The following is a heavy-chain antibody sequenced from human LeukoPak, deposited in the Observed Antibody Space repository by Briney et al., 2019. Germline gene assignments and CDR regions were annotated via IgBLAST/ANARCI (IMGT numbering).Heavy chain of an antibody. D-gene: IGHD4-11*01. CDR3: ARDDNYGIFVNVDY. V-gene: IGHV1-2*02. Sequence: ASVKVSCKASGYNFTDYYMHWVRQAPGQGLEWMGWINPNSGDTNYAPKFQGRVTLTTDTSTSTAYMELSSLRSDDTAVYYCARDDNYGIFVNVDYWGQGTLVTVSS. CDR1: GYNFTDYY. J-gene: IGHJ4*02. CDR2: INPNSGDT.